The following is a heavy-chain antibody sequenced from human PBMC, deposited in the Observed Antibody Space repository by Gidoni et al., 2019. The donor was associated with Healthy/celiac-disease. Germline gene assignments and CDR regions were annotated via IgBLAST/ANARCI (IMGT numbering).Heavy chain of an antibody. J-gene: IGHJ4*02. V-gene: IGHV4-59*08. D-gene: IGHD2-15*01. Sequence: QVQLQESGPGLVKPSETLSLTCTVSGGSISSYYWSWIRQPPGKGLEWIGYIYYSGSTNYNPSLKSRVTISVDTSKNQFSLKLSSVTAADTAVYYCTGGSRLYYFDYWGQGTLVTVSS. CDR1: GGSISSYY. CDR3: TGGSRLYYFDY. CDR2: IYYSGST.